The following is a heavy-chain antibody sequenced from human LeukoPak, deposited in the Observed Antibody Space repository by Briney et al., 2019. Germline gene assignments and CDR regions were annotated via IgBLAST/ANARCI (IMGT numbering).Heavy chain of an antibody. Sequence: GSLRLSCAASGFTFTSYSMNWVRQAPGKGLEWIAYIHDSGSTNYNPSLKSRVTISVDTSKNHFFLKLSSVTAADTAVYYCARFQYKAAFDIWGQGTMVTVSS. J-gene: IGHJ3*02. D-gene: IGHD1-1*01. CDR2: IHDSGST. V-gene: IGHV4-59*01. CDR1: GFTFTSYS. CDR3: ARFQYKAAFDI.